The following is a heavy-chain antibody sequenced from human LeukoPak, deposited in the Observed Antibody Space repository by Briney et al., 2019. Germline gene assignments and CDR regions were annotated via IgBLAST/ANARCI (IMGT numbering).Heavy chain of an antibody. CDR1: GFTFSSYG. Sequence: GGSLRLSCAASGFTFSSYGMHWVRQAPGKGLEWVAVIWYDGSNKYYADSVKGRFTISRDNSKNTLYLQMNSLRAEDTAVYYCATFPQLVWNYYGMDVWGQGTTVTVSS. CDR2: IWYDGSNK. D-gene: IGHD6-6*01. V-gene: IGHV3-33*01. J-gene: IGHJ6*02. CDR3: ATFPQLVWNYYGMDV.